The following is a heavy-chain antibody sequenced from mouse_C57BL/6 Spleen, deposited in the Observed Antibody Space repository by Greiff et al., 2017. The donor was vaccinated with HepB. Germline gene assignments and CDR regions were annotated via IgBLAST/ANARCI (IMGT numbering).Heavy chain of an antibody. D-gene: IGHD1-1*01. CDR2: INPSNGGT. CDR3: ARDPNYYGSSYGYFDV. Sequence: QVQLQQPGTELVKPGASVKLSCKASGYTFTSYWMHWVKQRPGQGLEWIGNINPSNGGTNYNEKFKSKATLTVDKSSSTAYMQLSSLTSEDSAVYYYARDPNYYGSSYGYFDVWGKGTTLTVSS. J-gene: IGHJ1*03. CDR1: GYTFTSYW. V-gene: IGHV1-53*01.